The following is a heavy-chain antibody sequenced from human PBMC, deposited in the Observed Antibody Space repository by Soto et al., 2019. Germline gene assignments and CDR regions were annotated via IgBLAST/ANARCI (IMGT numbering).Heavy chain of an antibody. Sequence: QVQLVESGGGVVQPGRSLRLSCAASGFTFSSYGMHWVRQAPGKGLEWVAVISYDGSDKDYADSVKGRFTISRENSNNTQYPQMDSLRAEDTAVDYCAKWVLVATTHLHHWGQGTLVTVSA. CDR1: GFTFSSYG. CDR3: AKWVLVATTHLHH. D-gene: IGHD2-15*01. V-gene: IGHV3-30*18. J-gene: IGHJ1*01. CDR2: ISYDGSDK.